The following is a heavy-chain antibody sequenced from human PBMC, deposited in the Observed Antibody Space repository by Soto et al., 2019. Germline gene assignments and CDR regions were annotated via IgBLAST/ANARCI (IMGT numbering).Heavy chain of an antibody. CDR1: GGSFSGYY. CDR3: VREYCAGGACSDAFDL. J-gene: IGHJ3*01. CDR2: INHRGTT. V-gene: IGHV4-34*01. D-gene: IGHD2-21*01. Sequence: SETLSLTCAVYGGSFSGYYWNWIRQPPGKGLEWIGKINHRGTTNYNPSLKSRVTISIDTSRNQLSLKLSSVTAADTAVYFCVREYCAGGACSDAFDLWGQGTLVTVSS.